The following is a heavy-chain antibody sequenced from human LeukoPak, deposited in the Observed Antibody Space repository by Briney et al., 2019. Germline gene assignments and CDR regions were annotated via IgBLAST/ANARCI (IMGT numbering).Heavy chain of an antibody. Sequence: GGSLRLSCAASGFTFSSYGMHWVRQAPGKGLEWVAFIRYDGSNKYYADSVKGRFSISRDNSKDTLYLQLNGLRVDDTATYYCAKGGGTYEPSDYWGQGTLVTVSS. V-gene: IGHV3-30*02. CDR2: IRYDGSNK. J-gene: IGHJ4*02. CDR1: GFTFSSYG. CDR3: AKGGGTYEPSDY. D-gene: IGHD1-26*01.